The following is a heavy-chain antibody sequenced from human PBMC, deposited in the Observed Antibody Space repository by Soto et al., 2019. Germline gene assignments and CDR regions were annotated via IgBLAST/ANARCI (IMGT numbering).Heavy chain of an antibody. Sequence: QVQLQESGPGLVKPSGTLSLTCAVSGGSISSSNWWSWVRQPPGKVLEWIGEIYHSGSTNYNPSLKSRVTISVDKSKNQFSLKLSSVTAADTAVYYCARIPKYCSSTSCSHYYYGMDVWGQGTTVTVSS. CDR3: ARIPKYCSSTSCSHYYYGMDV. CDR1: GGSISSSNW. CDR2: IYHSGST. D-gene: IGHD2-2*01. V-gene: IGHV4-4*02. J-gene: IGHJ6*02.